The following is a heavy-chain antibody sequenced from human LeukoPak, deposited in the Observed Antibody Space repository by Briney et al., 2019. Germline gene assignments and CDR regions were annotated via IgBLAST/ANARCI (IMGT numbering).Heavy chain of an antibody. CDR3: ARDMGTTRLDL. D-gene: IGHD1-1*01. Sequence: GRSLRLSCAASGLTFSSYGMHWVRQAPGKGLKWVAVVWYDGSNKYYADSVKGRFTISRDNSKNTLYLQVSSLRADDTAVYYCARDMGTTRLDLWGQGTLVTVSS. V-gene: IGHV3-33*01. CDR2: VWYDGSNK. CDR1: GLTFSSYG. J-gene: IGHJ5*02.